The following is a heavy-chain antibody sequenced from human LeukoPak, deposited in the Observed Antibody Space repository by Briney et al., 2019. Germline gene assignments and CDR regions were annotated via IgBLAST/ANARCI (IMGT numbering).Heavy chain of an antibody. CDR2: IRYDGSNK. CDR3: ALARDIVATNYYYMDV. V-gene: IGHV3-30*02. J-gene: IGHJ6*03. CDR1: GFTFSSYA. D-gene: IGHD5-12*01. Sequence: GGSLRLSCAASGFTFSSYAMSWVRQAPGKGLEWVAFIRYDGSNKYYPDSVKGRFTISRDNAKNSLYLQMNSLRAEDTAVYYCALARDIVATNYYYMDVWGKGTTVTVSS.